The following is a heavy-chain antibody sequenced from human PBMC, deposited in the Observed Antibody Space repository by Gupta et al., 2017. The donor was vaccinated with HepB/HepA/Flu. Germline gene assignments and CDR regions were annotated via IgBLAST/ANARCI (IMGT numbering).Heavy chain of an antibody. CDR1: GYTSTSYS. Sequence: QVLLVQSGAEVKKPGASVKVSCKASGYTSTSYSIFWVRQAPGQSLEWMGWINPGYGNTKYSQKFQGRVTITRDTSASTAYMELSGLRSEDTALYYCARAGRTYSDSYKWFDPWGQGTLVTVSS. J-gene: IGHJ5*02. V-gene: IGHV1-3*01. D-gene: IGHD4-11*01. CDR2: INPGYGNT. CDR3: ARAGRTYSDSYKWFDP.